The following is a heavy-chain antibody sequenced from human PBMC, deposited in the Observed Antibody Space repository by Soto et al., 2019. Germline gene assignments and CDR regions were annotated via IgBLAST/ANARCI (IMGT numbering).Heavy chain of an antibody. J-gene: IGHJ4*02. CDR3: ASITAAAVDY. D-gene: IGHD6-13*01. CDR2: ISYDGSNK. Sequence: QVQLVESGGGVVQPGRSLRLSCAASGFTFSSYAMHWVRQAPGKGLEWVAVISYDGSNKYYADSVKGRFTISRVNSKNTLYLQMNSLRAEDTAVYYCASITAAAVDYWGQGTLVTVSS. V-gene: IGHV3-30-3*01. CDR1: GFTFSSYA.